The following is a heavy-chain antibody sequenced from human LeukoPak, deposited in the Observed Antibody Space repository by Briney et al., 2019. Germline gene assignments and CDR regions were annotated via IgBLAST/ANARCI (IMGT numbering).Heavy chain of an antibody. CDR1: AYSFTTYW. J-gene: IGHJ4*02. Sequence: GESLKISCKGSAYSFTTYWIAWVRQMPGKGLEWMGIIYPGDSDTRYSPSLQGQVTISADKSISTAYLQWSSLKASDSAMYYCARLPSMVRGIYFDYWGQGTLVTVSS. CDR2: IYPGDSDT. CDR3: ARLPSMVRGIYFDY. D-gene: IGHD3-10*01. V-gene: IGHV5-51*01.